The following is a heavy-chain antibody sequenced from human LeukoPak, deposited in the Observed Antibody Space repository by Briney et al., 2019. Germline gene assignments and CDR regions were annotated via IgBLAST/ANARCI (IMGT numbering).Heavy chain of an antibody. CDR3: AKEGPPSSGWPFDY. Sequence: GGSLRLSCAASGFTFSSSAMSWVRQAPGKGLEWLSAISDSGITTYYADSVKGRFTVSRDNSKNTLYLQMNSLRAEDTALYYCAKEGPPSSGWPFDYWGQGTLVTVSS. CDR2: ISDSGITT. CDR1: GFTFSSSA. J-gene: IGHJ4*02. D-gene: IGHD6-19*01. V-gene: IGHV3-23*01.